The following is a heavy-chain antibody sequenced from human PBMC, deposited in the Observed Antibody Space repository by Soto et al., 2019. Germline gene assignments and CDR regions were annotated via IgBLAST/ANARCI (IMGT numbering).Heavy chain of an antibody. CDR1: GFSLKNYA. V-gene: IGHV3-23*01. D-gene: IGHD2-2*01. Sequence: GGSLRLSCAASGFSLKNYAMTWIRQAPGKGLEWVSGITGSGDKTYYADSVKGRFIISRDNSENTLYLQMNSLRAEDTALYYCARDCSSSSCSVWRYWGQGTQVTVSS. CDR2: ITGSGDKT. J-gene: IGHJ4*02. CDR3: ARDCSSSSCSVWRY.